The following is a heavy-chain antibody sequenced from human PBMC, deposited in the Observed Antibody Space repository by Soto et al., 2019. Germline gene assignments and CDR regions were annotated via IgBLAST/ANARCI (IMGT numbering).Heavy chain of an antibody. CDR2: IIPIFGTA. J-gene: IGHJ5*02. D-gene: IGHD1-7*01. Sequence: GASVKVSCKASGGTFSSYAICWVRQAPGQGLEWMGGIIPIFGTANYAQKFQGRVTITADKSTSTAYMELSSLRSEDTAVYYCAREKGQGNWNYVRWFDPWGQGTLVTVSS. CDR3: AREKGQGNWNYVRWFDP. V-gene: IGHV1-69*06. CDR1: GGTFSSYA.